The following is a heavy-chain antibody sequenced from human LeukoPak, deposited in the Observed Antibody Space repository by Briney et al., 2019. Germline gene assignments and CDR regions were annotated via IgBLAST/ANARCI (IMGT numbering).Heavy chain of an antibody. Sequence: GGSLRLSCTASGFTFGDYAMSWVRQAPGKGLEWVGFIRSKAYGGTTEYAASVKGRFTISRDDSKSIAYLQMNSLKTEDTAVYYCTRIASQFGELLFEDFDCWGQGTLVTVSS. V-gene: IGHV3-49*04. D-gene: IGHD3-10*01. CDR1: GFTFGDYA. J-gene: IGHJ4*02. CDR3: TRIASQFGELLFEDFDC. CDR2: IRSKAYGGTT.